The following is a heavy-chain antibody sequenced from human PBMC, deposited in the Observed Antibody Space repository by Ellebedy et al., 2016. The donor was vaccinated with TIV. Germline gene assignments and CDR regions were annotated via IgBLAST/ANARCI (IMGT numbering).Heavy chain of an antibody. Sequence: GSLRLXCTVSGGSISTYYWSWIRQPPGKGLEWIGEIYYTGRTNYNPSLKSRVTMSVVKSINQFSLKLSSVTAADTAMYYCARVSAQWLVPDQWGQGTLVIVSS. J-gene: IGHJ4*02. V-gene: IGHV4-59*12. CDR2: IYYTGRT. CDR3: ARVSAQWLVPDQ. CDR1: GGSISTYY. D-gene: IGHD6-19*01.